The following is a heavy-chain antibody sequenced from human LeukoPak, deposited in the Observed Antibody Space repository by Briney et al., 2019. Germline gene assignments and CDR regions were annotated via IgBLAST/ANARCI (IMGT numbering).Heavy chain of an antibody. Sequence: PGGSLRLSCAASGFIFHDYGMHWVRQAPGKGLEWVSGISRNSNTIYYADSVKGRFTTSRDNAKNSLYLQMNSLRAEDTALYYCTKAPYSSSWYYFDYWGQGTLVTVSS. J-gene: IGHJ4*02. CDR2: ISRNSNTI. V-gene: IGHV3-9*01. D-gene: IGHD6-13*01. CDR3: TKAPYSSSWYYFDY. CDR1: GFIFHDYG.